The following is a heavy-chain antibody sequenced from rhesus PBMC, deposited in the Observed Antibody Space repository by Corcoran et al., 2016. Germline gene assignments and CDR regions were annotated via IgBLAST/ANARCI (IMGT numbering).Heavy chain of an antibody. J-gene: IGHJ4*01. D-gene: IGHD3-34*01. CDR1: GCSTSSRNW. V-gene: IGHV4-65*01. CDR2: ISGSSGIT. Sequence: QVQLQESGPGLVKPSEILSLTCAVYGCSTSSRNWWSWIRQHPGKGLEWIGYISGSSGITYYNPSLKSRVTISTDTSKNQFSLKLSSVTAADTAVYYCARDQRILGDFDYWGQGVLVTVSS. CDR3: ARDQRILGDFDY.